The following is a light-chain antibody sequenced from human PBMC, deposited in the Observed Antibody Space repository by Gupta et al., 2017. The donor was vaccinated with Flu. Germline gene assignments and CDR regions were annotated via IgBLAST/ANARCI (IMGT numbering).Light chain of an antibody. CDR1: QSVLYSSTNKNY. J-gene: IGKJ1*01. CDR3: QQYYSTPGT. V-gene: IGKV4-1*01. Sequence: DIVMTQSPDSLAVSLGGRATINCKSSQSVLYSSTNKNYLAWYQQKPGRPPKLLIYWASTRESGVPDRFSGSGSGTDFTLTISSLQAEDVAVYFCQQYYSTPGTFAQGTKVEIK. CDR2: WAS.